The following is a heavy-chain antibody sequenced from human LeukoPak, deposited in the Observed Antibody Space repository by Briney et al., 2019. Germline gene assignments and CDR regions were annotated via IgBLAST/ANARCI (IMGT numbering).Heavy chain of an antibody. Sequence: ASVKVSCKASGYTFTSYGIHWERQAPGQGLEWMGWISAHNGNTNLAQRFQGRVTLTTDTSTNTAYMEVKNLKSDDTAVYFCTRGDNYIVVSDPFDYWGQGTLVTVSS. CDR1: GYTFTSYG. J-gene: IGHJ4*02. CDR2: ISAHNGNT. CDR3: TRGDNYIVVSDPFDY. D-gene: IGHD2-15*01. V-gene: IGHV1-18*01.